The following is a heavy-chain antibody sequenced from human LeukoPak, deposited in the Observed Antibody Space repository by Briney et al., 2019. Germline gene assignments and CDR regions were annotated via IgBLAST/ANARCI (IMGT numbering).Heavy chain of an antibody. CDR3: ARDRWGAAADPWYYDMDV. CDR2: ISSSSSTI. D-gene: IGHD6-13*01. J-gene: IGHJ6*02. Sequence: HTGGSLRLSCAASGFTFSSYSMNWVRQAPGKGLEWVSYISSSSSTIYYADSVEGRFTISRDNAKNSLSLQMNSLRDEDTAVYYCARDRWGAAADPWYYDMDVWGQGTTVTVSS. V-gene: IGHV3-48*02. CDR1: GFTFSSYS.